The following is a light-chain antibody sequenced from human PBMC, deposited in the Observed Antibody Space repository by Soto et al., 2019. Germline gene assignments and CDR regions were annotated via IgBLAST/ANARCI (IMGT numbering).Light chain of an antibody. CDR3: QQGHNWPLT. V-gene: IGKV3-15*01. Sequence: EIVMTQSPATLSLSPGERAALSCRASQSINSELAWYQQKPGQPPRLLIYCASTRATGVPARLTGSESGSEFTLTISGLQSEDFAVYYCQQGHNWPLTFGQGTRLEI. J-gene: IGKJ2*01. CDR1: QSINSE. CDR2: CAS.